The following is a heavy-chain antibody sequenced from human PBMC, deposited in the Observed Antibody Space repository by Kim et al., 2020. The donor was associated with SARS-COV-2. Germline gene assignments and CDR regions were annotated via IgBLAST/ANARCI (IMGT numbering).Heavy chain of an antibody. CDR3: ARAGVSGYRYLDY. V-gene: IGHV3-53*04. D-gene: IGHD3-16*02. CDR1: GFTFSSNY. CDR2: IYSGGST. Sequence: GGSLRLSCAASGFTFSSNYMSWVRQAPGKGLEWVSVIYSGGSTYYADSVKGRFTISRHNSKNTLYLHMNSLRAEDTAVYYCARAGVSGYRYLDYWGQGTLVAVSS. J-gene: IGHJ4*02.